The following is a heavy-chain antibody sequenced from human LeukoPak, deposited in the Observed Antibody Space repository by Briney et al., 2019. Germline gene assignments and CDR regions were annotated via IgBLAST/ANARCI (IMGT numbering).Heavy chain of an antibody. CDR3: AREMAHYFDSSGHSF. CDR1: GFTFSSSS. V-gene: IGHV3-48*02. J-gene: IGHJ4*02. Sequence: GGSLRLSCAASGFTFSSSSMNWVRQAPGKGLEWVSYISSSSSTIHYAESVKGRFTISRDNAKNSLYLQMNSLRDEDTAVYYCAREMAHYFDSSGHSFWGQGTLVTVSS. D-gene: IGHD3-22*01. CDR2: ISSSSSTI.